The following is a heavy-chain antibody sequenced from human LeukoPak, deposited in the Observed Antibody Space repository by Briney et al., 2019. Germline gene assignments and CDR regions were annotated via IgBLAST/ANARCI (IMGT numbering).Heavy chain of an antibody. CDR3: ARGYSAY. CDR1: GFTFSSYA. CDR2: ISGSGGST. V-gene: IGHV3-23*01. Sequence: GGSLRLSCAASGFTFSSYAMSWVRQAPGKGLEWVSAISGSGGSTYYADSVKGRFTISRDNSKNMLYLHVSSLRAEDTAVYYCARGYSAYWGQGTLVTVSS. D-gene: IGHD5-12*01. J-gene: IGHJ4*02.